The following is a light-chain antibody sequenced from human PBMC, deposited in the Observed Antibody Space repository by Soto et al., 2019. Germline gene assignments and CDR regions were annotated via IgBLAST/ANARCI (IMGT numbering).Light chain of an antibody. CDR2: EVN. J-gene: IGLJ3*02. Sequence: QSVPTQPPSASGSPGQSVTISCTGTSSDVGAYNYVSWYQQHPGKAPKLIIFEVNKRPSGVPDRFSGSKSGNTASLTVSGLQAEDEADYYCSAYAGSRVFGGGTKLTVL. CDR3: SAYAGSRV. V-gene: IGLV2-8*01. CDR1: SSDVGAYNY.